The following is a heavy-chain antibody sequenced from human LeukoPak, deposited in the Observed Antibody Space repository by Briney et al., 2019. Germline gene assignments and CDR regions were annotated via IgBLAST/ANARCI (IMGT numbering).Heavy chain of an antibody. CDR2: IIPIFGTA. CDR3: ARGRWIRDAFDI. V-gene: IGHV1-69*13. Sequence: GASVKVSCKASGGTFSSYAISWVRQAPGQGLEWMGGIIPIFGTANYAQKFQGRVTITADESTSTAYMELSNLRSEDTAVYYCARGRWIRDAFDIWGQGTMVTVSS. J-gene: IGHJ3*02. CDR1: GGTFSSYA. D-gene: IGHD5-18*01.